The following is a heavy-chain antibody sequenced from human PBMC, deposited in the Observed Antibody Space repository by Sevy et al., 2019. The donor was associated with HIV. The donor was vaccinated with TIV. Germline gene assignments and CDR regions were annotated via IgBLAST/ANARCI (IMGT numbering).Heavy chain of an antibody. J-gene: IGHJ4*02. CDR3: ARGGFLEWLLYPFFDS. Sequence: SETLSLTCAVSGASISSDGYSWSWIRQPPGKGLEWIGYIFHSGNTYYNPSLRSRLSISVDRSKNELSLKLSFVTAADTAMYYCARGGFLEWLLYPFFDSWGQGIPVTVSS. CDR2: IFHSGNT. CDR1: GASISSDGYS. D-gene: IGHD3-3*01. V-gene: IGHV4-30-2*01.